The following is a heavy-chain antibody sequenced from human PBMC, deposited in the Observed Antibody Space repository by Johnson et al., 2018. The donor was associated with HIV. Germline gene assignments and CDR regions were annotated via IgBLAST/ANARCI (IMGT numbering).Heavy chain of an antibody. J-gene: IGHJ3*02. CDR1: GFTFSDYY. Sequence: QVQLVESGGGLVKPGGSLRLSCAASGFTFSDYYMTWIRQAPGKGLEWVSYISSSGDTIYYADSVKGRFTISRDNAKNSLYLHMNSLRAEDTAVYDCVRGVGATTVAAFDIWSQGTMVTVSS. V-gene: IGHV3-11*04. D-gene: IGHD1-26*01. CDR3: VRGVGATTVAAFDI. CDR2: ISSSGDTI.